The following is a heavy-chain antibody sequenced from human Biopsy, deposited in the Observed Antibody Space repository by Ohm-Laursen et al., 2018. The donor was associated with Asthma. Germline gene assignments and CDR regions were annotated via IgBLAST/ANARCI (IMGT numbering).Heavy chain of an antibody. CDR3: ARKAGSCISRTCYSLDF. D-gene: IGHD2-2*01. V-gene: IGHV1-69*01. J-gene: IGHJ4*02. CDR1: GGTFNTYV. Sequence: SSVKVSCKSLGGTFNTYVIGWVRQAPGQGLEWMGGINSVFGTTTYPQKFQDRVTITANDSTSTVYMESSSLRSEDTAVYYCARKAGSCISRTCYSLDFWGQGTLVTVSS. CDR2: INSVFGTT.